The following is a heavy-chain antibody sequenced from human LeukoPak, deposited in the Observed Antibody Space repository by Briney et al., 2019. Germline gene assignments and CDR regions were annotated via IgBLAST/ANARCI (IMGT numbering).Heavy chain of an antibody. CDR2: MNPNSGNT. Sequence: GASVKVSCKASGYTFTSYDINWVRQATGQGLEWMGWMNPNSGNTGYAQKFQGRVTMTRNTSISTAYMELSSLRSEDTAVYYCARGRRGRSRTSHSWFDPWGQGTLVTVSS. V-gene: IGHV1-8*01. CDR3: ARGRRGRSRTSHSWFDP. CDR1: GYTFTSYD. J-gene: IGHJ5*02. D-gene: IGHD3-10*01.